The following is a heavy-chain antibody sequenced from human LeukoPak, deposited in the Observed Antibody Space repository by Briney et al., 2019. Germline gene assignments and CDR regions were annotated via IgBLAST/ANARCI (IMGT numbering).Heavy chain of an antibody. D-gene: IGHD6-19*01. CDR1: GGSISSGSYY. V-gene: IGHV4-61*02. Sequence: SETLSLTCTVSGGSISSGSYYWSWIRQPAGKGLEWIGRIYTCGSTNYNPSLKSRVTISVDTSKNQFSLKLSSVTAADTAVYYCARHSIAVAGFAFDYWGQGTLVTVSS. CDR2: IYTCGST. CDR3: ARHSIAVAGFAFDY. J-gene: IGHJ4*02.